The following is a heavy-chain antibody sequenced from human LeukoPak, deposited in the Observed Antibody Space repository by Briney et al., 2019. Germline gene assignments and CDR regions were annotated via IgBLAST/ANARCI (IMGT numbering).Heavy chain of an antibody. CDR2: IYYSGST. CDR3: ARRAYYYYYYYMDV. CDR1: GGSISSYY. Sequence: SETLSLTCTVSGGSISSYYWSWIRQPPGKGLEWIGYIYYSGSTNYNPSLKSLVTISVDTSKNQFSLKLSSVTAADTAVYYCARRAYYYYYYYMDVWGKGTTVTVSS. J-gene: IGHJ6*03. V-gene: IGHV4-59*08.